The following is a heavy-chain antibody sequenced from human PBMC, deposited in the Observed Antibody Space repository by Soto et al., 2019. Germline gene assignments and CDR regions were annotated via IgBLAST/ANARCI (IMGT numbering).Heavy chain of an antibody. Sequence: ASVKVSCKASGYTFTSYGISWVRQAPGQGLEWMGWINPNSGGTNYAQKFQGWVTMTRDTSISTAYMELSRLRSDDTAVYYCARDMAYGGNSRGGYYYYYYGMDVWGQGTTVTVSS. CDR2: INPNSGGT. J-gene: IGHJ6*02. CDR1: GYTFTSYG. D-gene: IGHD4-17*01. CDR3: ARDMAYGGNSRGGYYYYYYGMDV. V-gene: IGHV1-2*04.